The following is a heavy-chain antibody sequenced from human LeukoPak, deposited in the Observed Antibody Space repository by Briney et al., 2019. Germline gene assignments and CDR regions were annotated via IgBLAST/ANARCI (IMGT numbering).Heavy chain of an antibody. CDR3: ARDTSITGTTGGY. Sequence: ASVKVSCKASGYTFTGYYMHWVRHAAGQGLEWMGWINPNSGGTNYAQKFQGRVTMTRDTSISTAYMELSRLRSDDTAVYYCARDTSITGTTGGYWGQGTLVTVSS. D-gene: IGHD1-20*01. V-gene: IGHV1-2*02. J-gene: IGHJ4*02. CDR2: INPNSGGT. CDR1: GYTFTGYY.